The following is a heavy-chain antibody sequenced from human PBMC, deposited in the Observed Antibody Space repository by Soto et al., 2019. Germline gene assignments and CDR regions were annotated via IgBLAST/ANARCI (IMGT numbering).Heavy chain of an antibody. CDR3: VRDRSRNWFDP. CDR1: GFTFSLYW. J-gene: IGHJ5*02. CDR2: INGAGSSI. Sequence: EVQLVESGGGLVQPGGSLRLSCAASGFTFSLYWMHWVRQVPGKGLVWVSRINGAGSSITYADSVRGRFTISRDNAKNTLCLQMNSLRAEDTAVYYCVRDRSRNWFDPWGLGTLVTVSS. D-gene: IGHD2-15*01. V-gene: IGHV3-74*03.